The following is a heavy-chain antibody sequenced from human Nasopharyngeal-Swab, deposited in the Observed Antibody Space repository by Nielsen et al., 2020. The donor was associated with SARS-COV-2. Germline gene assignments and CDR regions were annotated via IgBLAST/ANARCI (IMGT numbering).Heavy chain of an antibody. D-gene: IGHD1-26*01. Sequence: GESLKISCAASGFTFSSYGMHWVRQAPGKGLEWVAVISYDGSNKYCADSVKGRFTISRDNSKNTLYLQMNSLRAEDTAVYYCAKEPSSGSYPSWGQGTLVTVSS. CDR1: GFTFSSYG. J-gene: IGHJ4*02. CDR2: ISYDGSNK. V-gene: IGHV3-30*18. CDR3: AKEPSSGSYPS.